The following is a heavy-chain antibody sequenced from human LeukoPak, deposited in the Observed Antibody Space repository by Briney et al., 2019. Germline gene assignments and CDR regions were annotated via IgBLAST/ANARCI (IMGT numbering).Heavy chain of an antibody. CDR3: ARVYSTAWFDY. CDR1: GFTFSSYW. J-gene: IGHJ4*02. CDR2: VSSSSSYT. Sequence: GGSLRLSCAASGFTFSSYWMSWVRQAPGKGLEWVSYVSSSSSYTNYADSVKGRFTISRDNAENSLFLQMNSLRPEDTAVYYCARVYSTAWFDYWGQGTLVTVSS. V-gene: IGHV3-11*05. D-gene: IGHD6-13*01.